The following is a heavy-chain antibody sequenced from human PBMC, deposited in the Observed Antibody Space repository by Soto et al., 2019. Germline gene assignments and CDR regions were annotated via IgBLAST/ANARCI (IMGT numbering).Heavy chain of an antibody. D-gene: IGHD2-2*01. Sequence: GGSLRLSCAASGFTFSSYAMSWVRQAPGKGLEWVSAISGSGGSTYYADSVKGRFTISRDNSKNTLYLQMNSLRAEDTAVYYCAGGSVVVPAAMYYYYYMDVWDKGTTVTVSS. CDR3: AGGSVVVPAAMYYYYYMDV. CDR1: GFTFSSYA. J-gene: IGHJ6*03. CDR2: ISGSGGST. V-gene: IGHV3-23*01.